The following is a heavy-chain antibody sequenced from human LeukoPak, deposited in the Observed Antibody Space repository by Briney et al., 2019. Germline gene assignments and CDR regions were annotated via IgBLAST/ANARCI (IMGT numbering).Heavy chain of an antibody. Sequence: GGSLRLSCVTSEFTFSSYGMSWVRQAPGKGLEWVSGISISGGSTYYADSVKGRFTISRDDSKNTGYLQMNRLRADDTALYYCAKDRQWLGQRPSNFDYWGQGTLVTVSS. CDR3: AKDRQWLGQRPSNFDY. V-gene: IGHV3-23*01. D-gene: IGHD6-19*01. CDR1: EFTFSSYG. J-gene: IGHJ4*02. CDR2: ISISGGST.